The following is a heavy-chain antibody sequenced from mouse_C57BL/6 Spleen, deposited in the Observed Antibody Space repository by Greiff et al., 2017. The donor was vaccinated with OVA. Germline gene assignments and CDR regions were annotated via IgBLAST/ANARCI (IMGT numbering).Heavy chain of an antibody. D-gene: IGHD1-1*01. J-gene: IGHJ1*03. CDR2: IYPGDGDT. V-gene: IGHV1-82*01. CDR3: AREGYGSSCWYLDV. CDR1: GYAFSSSW. Sequence: VKLMESGPELVKPGASVKISCKASGYAFSSSWMNWVKQRPGKGLEWIGRIYPGDGDTNYNGKFKGKATLTADKSSSTAYLQLSSLTSEDSAVYCCAREGYGSSCWYLDVWGTGTTVTVSS.